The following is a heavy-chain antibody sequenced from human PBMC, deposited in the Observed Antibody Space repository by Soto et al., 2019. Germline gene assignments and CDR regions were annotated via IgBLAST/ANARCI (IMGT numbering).Heavy chain of an antibody. CDR3: AGQTFTIAAASYGRSNWFDP. J-gene: IGHJ5*02. CDR1: GGSITSSSHC. Sequence: SETLSLTCTVSGGSITSSSHCWGCIRQPPGKGLEWIGTIYFTGNTYYTPSLKSRLTMSIDTSKNEFSLRLNSVTAADTAVYYCAGQTFTIAAASYGRSNWFDPWGPGTLVTVSS. CDR2: IYFTGNT. V-gene: IGHV4-39*01. D-gene: IGHD6-25*01.